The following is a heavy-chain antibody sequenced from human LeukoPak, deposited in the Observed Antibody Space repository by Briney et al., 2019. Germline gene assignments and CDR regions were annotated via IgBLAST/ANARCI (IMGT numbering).Heavy chain of an antibody. D-gene: IGHD3-3*01. CDR2: IIPIFGTA. CDR3: ARVPFFGVVTEYYYYYMDV. CDR1: GGTLSSYA. J-gene: IGHJ6*03. Sequence: SVKVSCKASGGTLSSYAISWVRQAPGQGLEWMGGIIPIFGTANYAQKFQGRVTVTTDESTSTAYMELSSLRSEDTAVYYCARVPFFGVVTEYYYYYMDVWGKGTTVTVSS. V-gene: IGHV1-69*05.